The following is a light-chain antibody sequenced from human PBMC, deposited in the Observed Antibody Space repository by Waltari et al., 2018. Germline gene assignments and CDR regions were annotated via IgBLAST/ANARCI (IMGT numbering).Light chain of an antibody. Sequence: DIQMTQSTSSLAASVGARVTVICRASQDISTYLSWYQQKPGQPPRRLIYTSTTLETGVPSRFSGSGSGTEFTLTISSLQPEDFAVYFCLQYNSQPWTFGQGT. V-gene: IGKV1-17*01. CDR2: TST. CDR3: LQYNSQPWT. J-gene: IGKJ1*01. CDR1: QDISTY.